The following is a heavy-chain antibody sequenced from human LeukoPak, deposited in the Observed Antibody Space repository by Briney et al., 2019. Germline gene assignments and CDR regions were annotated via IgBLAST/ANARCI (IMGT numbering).Heavy chain of an antibody. CDR2: IYYTGST. Sequence: SETLSLTCTVSGGSMSSYYWSWTRQPPGKGLEYIGYIYYTGSTYYNPPLKSRVTISVDTSKNQFSLRLSSVTAADTAVYYCTRDATAGNFDYWGQGTLVTVSS. CDR1: GGSMSSYY. J-gene: IGHJ4*02. D-gene: IGHD6-13*01. V-gene: IGHV4-59*01. CDR3: TRDATAGNFDY.